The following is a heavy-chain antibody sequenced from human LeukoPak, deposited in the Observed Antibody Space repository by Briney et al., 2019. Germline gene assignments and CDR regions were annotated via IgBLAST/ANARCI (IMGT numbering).Heavy chain of an antibody. CDR3: ARQSGYSYGTSFDY. J-gene: IGHJ4*02. CDR1: GGTFISYA. Sequence: GASVTVSCKASGGTFISYAISWVRQAPGQGGEWMGGITPIFGTENYAQKFQGRVTITTDESTSTAYMELSTLRSEDTAVYYCARQSGYSYGTSFDYWGQGTLVTVSS. D-gene: IGHD5-18*01. CDR2: ITPIFGTE. V-gene: IGHV1-69*05.